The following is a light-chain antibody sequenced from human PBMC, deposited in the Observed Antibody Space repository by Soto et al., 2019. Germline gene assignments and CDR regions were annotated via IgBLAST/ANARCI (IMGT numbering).Light chain of an antibody. CDR3: QTWGPDSHVD. CDR1: SGHNNYA. Sequence: QLVLTQSPSSSASLGCSVKVACTLSSGHNNYAIAWHEQQPDKGPRCVMRVDSDGSHKKGDGIPDRCRGSSSGSERYLTISSLEDEDEGDYYCQTWGPDSHVDFGGGTTLTVL. V-gene: IGLV4-69*01. CDR2: VDSDGSH. J-gene: IGLJ2*01.